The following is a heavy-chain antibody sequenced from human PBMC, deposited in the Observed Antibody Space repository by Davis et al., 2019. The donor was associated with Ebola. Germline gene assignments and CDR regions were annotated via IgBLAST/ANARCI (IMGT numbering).Heavy chain of an antibody. Sequence: AASVKVSCKASGYTFTSYDINWVRQATGQGLEWMGWMNPNSGNTGYAQKFQGRVTMTRNTSIRTAYMELSSLRSEDTAVYYCARGLGYQRPNSWFDPWGQGTLATVSS. CDR2: MNPNSGNT. D-gene: IGHD6-25*01. CDR3: ARGLGYQRPNSWFDP. CDR1: GYTFTSYD. J-gene: IGHJ5*02. V-gene: IGHV1-8*01.